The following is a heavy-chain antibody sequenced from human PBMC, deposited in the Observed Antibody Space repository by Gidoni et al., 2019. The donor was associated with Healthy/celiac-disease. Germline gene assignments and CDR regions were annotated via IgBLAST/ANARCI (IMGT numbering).Heavy chain of an antibody. V-gene: IGHV4-31*03. CDR3: VSFNGSGSYKF. CDR2: ISYSGSA. CDR1: GGSISSGGYY. Sequence: QVQLQESCPRLVEPSQTLSVTCTVAGGSISSGGYYWSWFLQHPWKGMEWIGYISYSGSACDTPSLTRRVTISVDTSQNHFSLTLSSVTAADPAVDYWVSFNGSGSYKFWGQGTMVTVSS. D-gene: IGHD3-10*01. J-gene: IGHJ4*02.